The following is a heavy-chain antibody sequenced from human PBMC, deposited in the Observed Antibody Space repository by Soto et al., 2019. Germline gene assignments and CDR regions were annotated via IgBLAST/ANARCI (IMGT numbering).Heavy chain of an antibody. V-gene: IGHV1-69*12. Sequence: QVQLVQSGAEVKKPGSSVKVSCKASGGTFSSYAINWVRQAPGQGLEWMGGIIPIFGTADYAQKFQGRVTITAGESTSTAYRELSSLRSEDTAVYYCARAVAGGVYYYYGMDVWGQGTTVTVSS. CDR2: IIPIFGTA. CDR3: ARAVAGGVYYYYGMDV. D-gene: IGHD6-19*01. CDR1: GGTFSSYA. J-gene: IGHJ6*02.